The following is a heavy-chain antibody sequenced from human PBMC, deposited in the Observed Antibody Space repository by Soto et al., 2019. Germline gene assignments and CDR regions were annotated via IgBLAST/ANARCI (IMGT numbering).Heavy chain of an antibody. CDR1: GFTFSSYS. D-gene: IGHD6-6*01. Sequence: EVQLVESGGGLVQPGGSLRLSCAASGFTFSSYSMNWVRQAPGKGLEWVSYISSSSSTIYYADSVKGRFTISRDNAKNSRYRQMNSLRAEDTAVYYCARDATRKSIAALYWGQGTLVTVSS. CDR3: ARDATRKSIAALY. J-gene: IGHJ4*02. V-gene: IGHV3-48*01. CDR2: ISSSSSTI.